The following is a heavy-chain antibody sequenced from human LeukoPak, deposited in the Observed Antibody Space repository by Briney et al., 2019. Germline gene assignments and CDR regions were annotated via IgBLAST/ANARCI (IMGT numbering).Heavy chain of an antibody. V-gene: IGHV4-39*07. CDR2: IYYSGNT. Sequence: PSETLSLTCTVSGGSISSSSYYWGCIRQPPGKGLECIGSIYYSGNTYYNPSLKSRVTISIDTSKNQFSLKLSSVTAADTAVYYCARDVIRGSTFWYFDPWGRGTLVTVSS. D-gene: IGHD4-23*01. CDR3: ARDVIRGSTFWYFDP. J-gene: IGHJ2*01. CDR1: GGSISSSSYY.